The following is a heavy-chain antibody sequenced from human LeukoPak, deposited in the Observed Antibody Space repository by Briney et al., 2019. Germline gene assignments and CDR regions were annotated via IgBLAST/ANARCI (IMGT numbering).Heavy chain of an antibody. D-gene: IGHD1-20*01. Sequence: GGSLRLSCAGSGFAFGTYAMSWVRQAPGVGLEWVSSISADGQVTYYADSVEGRFTVSRDNSKSTLYSQPNSLRAEDTATYYCARDPYNSILYRLAHWGQGTLGTVSP. CDR2: ISADGQVT. J-gene: IGHJ4*02. CDR1: GFAFGTYA. CDR3: ARDPYNSILYRLAH. V-gene: IGHV3-23*01.